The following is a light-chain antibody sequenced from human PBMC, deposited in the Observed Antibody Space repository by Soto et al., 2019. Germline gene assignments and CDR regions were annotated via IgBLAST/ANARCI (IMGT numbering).Light chain of an antibody. CDR3: SSYTASTPFYV. V-gene: IGLV2-14*03. J-gene: IGLJ1*01. Sequence: QAVLTQPASVSGSPGQSITISCTGARTDVDGHDYVSWYQQHPGQAPKLIIYRPSGVSSRFSGSKSGDTASLTISGLRAEDDGDYYCSSYTASTPFYVFGTGTKLTVL. CDR1: RTDVDGHDY.